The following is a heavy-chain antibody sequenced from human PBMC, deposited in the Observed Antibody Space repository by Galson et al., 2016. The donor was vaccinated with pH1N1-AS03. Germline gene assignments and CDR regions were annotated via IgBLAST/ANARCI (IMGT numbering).Heavy chain of an antibody. Sequence: SLRLSCAASGFTLSNYWMRWVRQAPGKGLEWVAHIKQDGSAKQYVDSVKGRFTISRDNAKKSLYLQMNSLRAEDTAVYFCTRENRGASDYWGQGTLVTVSS. D-gene: IGHD3-10*01. V-gene: IGHV3-7*01. CDR3: TRENRGASDY. CDR2: IKQDGSAK. J-gene: IGHJ4*02. CDR1: GFTLSNYW.